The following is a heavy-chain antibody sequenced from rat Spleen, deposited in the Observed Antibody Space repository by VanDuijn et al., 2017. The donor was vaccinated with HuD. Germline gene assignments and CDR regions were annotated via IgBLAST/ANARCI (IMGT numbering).Heavy chain of an antibody. D-gene: IGHD4-3*01. CDR2: FSYDGSST. J-gene: IGHJ3*01. CDR1: GFTFSDYY. Sequence: EVQLVESDGGLVQPGRSLKLSCAASGFTFSDYYMAWVRQAPTKGLEWVATFSYDGSSTYYRDSVKGRFTVSRDNAKSTLYLQMDSLRSEDTATYYCVRQETSGYSNWFTYWGQGTLVTVSS. V-gene: IGHV5-29*01. CDR3: VRQETSGYSNWFTY.